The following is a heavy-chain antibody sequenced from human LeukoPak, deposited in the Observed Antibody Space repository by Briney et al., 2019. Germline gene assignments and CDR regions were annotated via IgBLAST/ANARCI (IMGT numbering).Heavy chain of an antibody. CDR2: MNPDSGNT. Sequence: ASVKVSCKASGYTFTSYDINWVRQATGQGLEWMGWMNPDSGNTGYAQKFQGRVTITRHTSISTAYMELSSLRSEDTAVYYCAREGGGIAAAFDYWGQGALVTVSS. CDR1: GYTFTSYD. V-gene: IGHV1-8*03. D-gene: IGHD6-13*01. CDR3: AREGGGIAAAFDY. J-gene: IGHJ4*02.